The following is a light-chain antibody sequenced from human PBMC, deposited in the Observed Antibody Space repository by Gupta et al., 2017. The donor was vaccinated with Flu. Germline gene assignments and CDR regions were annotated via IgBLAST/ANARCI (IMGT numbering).Light chain of an antibody. CDR1: SGHSSYA. CDR3: QTWDTGIWV. CDR2: LNSDGSH. J-gene: IGLJ3*02. Sequence: QLMLTQSPSASASLGASVKLTCTLSSGHSSYAIAWHQQQPEKGPRYLMKLNSDGSHSKGDGIPDRFSGSSSGAERYLTISSLQSEDEADDYCQTWDTGIWVFGGGTKLTVL. V-gene: IGLV4-69*01.